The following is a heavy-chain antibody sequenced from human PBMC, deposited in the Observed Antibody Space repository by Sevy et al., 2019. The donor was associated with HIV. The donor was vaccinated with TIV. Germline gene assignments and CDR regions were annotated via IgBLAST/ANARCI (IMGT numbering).Heavy chain of an antibody. Sequence: GGSLRLSCAASGFTFSSYAMHWVRQAPGKGLEWVAVISYDGSNKYYADSVKGRFTISRDNSKNTLYLQMNSLGAEVTAVYYCASLSGITIFGVVWARQYYYYMDVWGKGTTVTVSS. V-gene: IGHV3-30-3*01. D-gene: IGHD3-3*01. J-gene: IGHJ6*03. CDR2: ISYDGSNK. CDR1: GFTFSSYA. CDR3: ASLSGITIFGVVWARQYYYYMDV.